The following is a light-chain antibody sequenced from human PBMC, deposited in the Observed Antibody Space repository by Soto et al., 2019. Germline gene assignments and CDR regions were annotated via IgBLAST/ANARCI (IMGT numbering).Light chain of an antibody. Sequence: QSVLTQPPSVSAAPGQKVTISCSGSSSNIGSNYVSWYQQLPGTAPKLLICDNNKRPSGFPDRFSGSKSDTSATLGITGLQTGDEADYYCATWDSTLSAVVFGGGTKLTVL. J-gene: IGLJ2*01. CDR3: ATWDSTLSAVV. CDR1: SSNIGSNY. V-gene: IGLV1-51*01. CDR2: DNN.